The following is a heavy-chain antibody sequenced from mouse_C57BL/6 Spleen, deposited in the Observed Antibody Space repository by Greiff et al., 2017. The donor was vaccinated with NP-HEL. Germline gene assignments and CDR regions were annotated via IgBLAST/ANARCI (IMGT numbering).Heavy chain of an antibody. V-gene: IGHV6-3*01. CDR2: IRLKSDNYAT. CDR3: TAYSNFYWYFDV. Sequence: DVQLQESGGGLVQPGGSMKLSCVASGFTFSNYWMNWVRQSPEKGLEWVAQIRLKSDNYATHYAESVKGRFTISRDDSKSSVYLQMNNLRAEDTGIYYCTAYSNFYWYFDVWGTGTTVTVSS. CDR1: GFTFSNYW. J-gene: IGHJ1*03. D-gene: IGHD2-5*01.